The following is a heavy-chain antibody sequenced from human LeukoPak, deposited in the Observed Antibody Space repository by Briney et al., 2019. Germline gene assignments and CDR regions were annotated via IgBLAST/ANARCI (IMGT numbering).Heavy chain of an antibody. Sequence: GESLKISCKGCGYSFTRYWIGWVRQMPGKGLEWMGIIYPGDSDTRYSPSFQGQVTISADKSISTAYLQWSSLKASDTAISYCARRRHRFGEGWFDPWGQGTLVTVSS. D-gene: IGHD3-10*01. CDR3: ARRRHRFGEGWFDP. CDR1: GYSFTRYW. V-gene: IGHV5-51*01. J-gene: IGHJ5*02. CDR2: IYPGDSDT.